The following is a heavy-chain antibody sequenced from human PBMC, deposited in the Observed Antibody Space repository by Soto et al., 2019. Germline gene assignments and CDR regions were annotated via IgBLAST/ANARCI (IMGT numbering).Heavy chain of an antibody. Sequence: QVQLVQSGAEVKKPGSSVKVSCKASGGTFSSYAISWVRQAPGQGLEWMGGIIPIFGTANHAQKFQGRVTITADESASTAYVELSSLRSEDAAVYYCAREGCSSTSCYVGSFYGMDVWGQGTTVTVS. CDR1: GGTFSSYA. V-gene: IGHV1-69*01. CDR2: IIPIFGTA. CDR3: AREGCSSTSCYVGSFYGMDV. D-gene: IGHD2-2*01. J-gene: IGHJ6*02.